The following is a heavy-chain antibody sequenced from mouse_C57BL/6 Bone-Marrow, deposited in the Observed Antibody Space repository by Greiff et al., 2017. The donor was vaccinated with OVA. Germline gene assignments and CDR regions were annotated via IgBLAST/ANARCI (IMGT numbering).Heavy chain of an antibody. V-gene: IGHV2-9-1*01. CDR1: GFSLTSYA. Sequence: VKLQESGPGLVAPSQSLSITCTVSGFSLTSYAISWVRQPPGKGLEWLGVIWTGGGTNYNSALKSRLSISKDNSKSQVFLKMNSLQTDDTARYYCARNHYYGSSSWFAYWGKGTLVTVSA. D-gene: IGHD1-1*01. CDR2: IWTGGGT. J-gene: IGHJ3*01. CDR3: ARNHYYGSSSWFAY.